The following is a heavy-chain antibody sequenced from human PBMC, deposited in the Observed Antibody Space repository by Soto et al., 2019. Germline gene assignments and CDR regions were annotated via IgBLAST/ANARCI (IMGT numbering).Heavy chain of an antibody. J-gene: IGHJ5*01. Sequence: GPGTTSETLSLTCTVSGGSISSTSYYWGWVRQPPGKGLDWIGSIFYFGDGSPSYNPSLKSRVTISVDTAKNQFSLKMNSVTAADTAVYYCARHHYSSCSGVYSWLDSWGQGTLVTVSS. D-gene: IGHD3-10*01. V-gene: IGHV4-39*01. CDR2: IFYFGDGSP. CDR1: GGSISSTSYY. CDR3: ARHHYSSCSGVYSWLDS.